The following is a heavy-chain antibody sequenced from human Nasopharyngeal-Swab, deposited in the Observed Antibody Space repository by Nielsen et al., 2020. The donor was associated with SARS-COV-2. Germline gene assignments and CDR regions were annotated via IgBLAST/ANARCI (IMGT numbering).Heavy chain of an antibody. Sequence: GESLKISCAASGFTFSDYYMSWIRQAPGKGPEWVSYISSSGSTIYYADSVKGRFTISRDNAKNSHYLQMNSLRAEDTAVYYCARDLHSRAELDYWGQGTLVTVSS. D-gene: IGHD2/OR15-2a*01. CDR1: GFTFSDYY. J-gene: IGHJ4*02. V-gene: IGHV3-11*01. CDR2: ISSSGSTI. CDR3: ARDLHSRAELDY.